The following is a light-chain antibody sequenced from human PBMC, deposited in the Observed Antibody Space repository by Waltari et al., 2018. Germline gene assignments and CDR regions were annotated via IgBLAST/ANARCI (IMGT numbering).Light chain of an antibody. V-gene: IGKV4-1*01. CDR2: WAS. CDR1: QSVLYSSNNKNY. Sequence: VMTQSPDSLAVSLGERAPINCKSSQSVLYSSNNKNYLAWYQQKPGQPPKLLIYWASTRESGVPDRFSGSGSGTDFTLTISSLQAEDVAVYYCQQYYSTLTFGGGTKVEIK. CDR3: QQYYSTLT. J-gene: IGKJ4*01.